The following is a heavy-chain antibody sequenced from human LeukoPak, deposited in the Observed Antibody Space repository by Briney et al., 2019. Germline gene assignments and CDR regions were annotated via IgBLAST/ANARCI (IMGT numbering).Heavy chain of an antibody. V-gene: IGHV4-39*07. Sequence: PSETLSLTCTVSGGSISSYYWGWIRQPPWKGLEWIGSIYYSGSTYYNPSLKSRVTISVDTSKNQFSLKLSSVTAADTAVYYCARDDGTGSRAFDIWGQGTMVTVSS. CDR3: ARDDGTGSRAFDI. D-gene: IGHD1-1*01. CDR2: IYYSGST. CDR1: GGSISSYY. J-gene: IGHJ3*02.